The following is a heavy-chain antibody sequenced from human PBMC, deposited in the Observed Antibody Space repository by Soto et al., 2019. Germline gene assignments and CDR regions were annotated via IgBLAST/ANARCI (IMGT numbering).Heavy chain of an antibody. J-gene: IGHJ4*02. D-gene: IGHD4-17*01. CDR3: TRARYGDHFDS. CDR1: VGSMTGAN. CDR2: IDYSGST. V-gene: IGHV4-59*01. Sequence: SETLSLTCSVAVGSMTGANWGWFRQSPEKGLEWIGYIDYSGSTNYNPSLRSRITITIDTSSNQFSLNLASMTAADAAVYYCTRARYGDHFDSWGQGTLVTVSS.